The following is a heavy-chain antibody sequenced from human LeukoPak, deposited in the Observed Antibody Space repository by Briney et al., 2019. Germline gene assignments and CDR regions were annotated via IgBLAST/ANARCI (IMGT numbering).Heavy chain of an antibody. CDR2: INAGNGNT. CDR1: GYTFTSYA. Sequence: ASVKVSCKASGYTFTSYAMYWVRQAPGQRLEWMGWINAGNGNTKYSQEFQGRVTITRDTSASTAYMELSSLRSEDMAVYYCARRSYYGMGIFDYWGQGTLVTVSS. J-gene: IGHJ4*02. D-gene: IGHD3-10*01. V-gene: IGHV1-3*03. CDR3: ARRSYYGMGIFDY.